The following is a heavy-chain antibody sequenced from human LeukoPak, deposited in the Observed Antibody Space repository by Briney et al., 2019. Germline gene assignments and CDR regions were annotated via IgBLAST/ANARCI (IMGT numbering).Heavy chain of an antibody. CDR3: AKGPTYYYDSSPDY. J-gene: IGHJ4*02. CDR2: ISWNSGSI. CDR1: GFTFDDYA. Sequence: SGGSLRLSCAASGFTFDDYAMHWVRQAPGKGLEWVSGISWNSGSIGYADSVKGRFTISRDNAKNSLYLQMNSLRAEDTALYYCAKGPTYYYDSSPDYWGQGTLVTVSS. D-gene: IGHD3-22*01. V-gene: IGHV3-9*01.